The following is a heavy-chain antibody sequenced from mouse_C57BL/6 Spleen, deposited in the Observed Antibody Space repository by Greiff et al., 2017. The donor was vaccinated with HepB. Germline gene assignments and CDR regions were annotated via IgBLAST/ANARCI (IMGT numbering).Heavy chain of an antibody. Sequence: QVQLKESGTELVKPGASVKLSCKASGYTFTSYWMHWVKQRPGQGLEWIGNINPSNGGTNYNEKFKSKATLTVDKSSSTAYMQLSSLTSEDSAVYYCARKGNHGAMDYWGQGTSVTVSS. J-gene: IGHJ4*01. D-gene: IGHD2-1*01. CDR1: GYTFTSYW. CDR3: ARKGNHGAMDY. V-gene: IGHV1-53*01. CDR2: INPSNGGT.